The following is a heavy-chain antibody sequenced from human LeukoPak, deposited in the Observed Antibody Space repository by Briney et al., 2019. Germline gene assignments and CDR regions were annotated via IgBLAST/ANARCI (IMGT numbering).Heavy chain of an antibody. Sequence: KPGGSLRLSCAASGLSFMNAWMIWVRQAPGKGLEWVGRIKSNADGGTPDYAAPARGRSTISRDDSKNTLYLQMNSLKTEDTAVYYCTTFYHEYSPYWGRGTLVTVSS. CDR3: TTFYHEYSPY. D-gene: IGHD2/OR15-2a*01. V-gene: IGHV3-15*01. CDR2: IKSNADGGTP. J-gene: IGHJ4*02. CDR1: GLSFMNAW.